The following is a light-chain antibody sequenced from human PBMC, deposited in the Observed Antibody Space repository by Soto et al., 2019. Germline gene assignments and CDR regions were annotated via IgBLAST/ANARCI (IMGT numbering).Light chain of an antibody. Sequence: QSALTQPASVSGSPGQSITISCTGTSSDVGCYNYVTWYQQHPGKAPKLMIYDVSNRPSGVSNRFSGSKSVNTASLTISGLQADDEAEYYCSSYTSSSTLLYVVGTGTKRTVL. V-gene: IGLV2-14*01. CDR3: SSYTSSSTLLYV. CDR2: DVS. J-gene: IGLJ1*01. CDR1: SSDVGCYNY.